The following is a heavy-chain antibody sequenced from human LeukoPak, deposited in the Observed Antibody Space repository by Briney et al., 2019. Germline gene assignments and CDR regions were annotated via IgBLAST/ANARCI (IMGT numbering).Heavy chain of an antibody. V-gene: IGHV3-30*02. J-gene: IGHJ4*02. CDR2: IRYDGSNK. CDR1: GFTFSSYG. CDR3: AGEEWKPKSYYFDY. Sequence: PGGSLRLSCAASGFTFSSYGMHWVRQAPGKGLEWVAFIRYDGSNKYYADSVKGRFTISRDNSKNTLYLQMNSLRAEDTAVYYCAGEEWKPKSYYFDYWGQGTLDTVSS. D-gene: IGHD3-3*01.